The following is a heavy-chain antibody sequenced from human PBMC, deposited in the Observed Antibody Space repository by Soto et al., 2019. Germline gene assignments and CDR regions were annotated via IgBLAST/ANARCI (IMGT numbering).Heavy chain of an antibody. J-gene: IGHJ6*02. CDR2: IRSKAYGGTT. D-gene: IGHD6-19*01. CDR3: TRGYSSVPYYYGMDV. CDR1: GFTFVDYA. V-gene: IGHV3-49*03. Sequence: GGALRLSCTASGFTFVDYAMSWFLQAPGKGLEWVGFIRSKAYGGTTEYAASVKGRFTISRDDSKSIAYLQMNSLKTEDTAVYYCTRGYSSVPYYYGMDVWGQGTTVTVSS.